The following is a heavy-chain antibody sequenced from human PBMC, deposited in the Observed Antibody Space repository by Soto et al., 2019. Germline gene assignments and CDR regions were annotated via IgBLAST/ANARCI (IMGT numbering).Heavy chain of an antibody. J-gene: IGHJ4*02. Sequence: SETLSLTCAVYGGSFSGYYWSWIRQPPGKGLEWIGEINHSGSTNYNPSLKSRVTISVDTSKNQFSLKLSSVTAADTAVYYCASFNYGYCSGGSCYPIDYWGQGTLVTVSS. V-gene: IGHV4-34*01. CDR2: INHSGST. CDR3: ASFNYGYCSGGSCYPIDY. CDR1: GGSFSGYY. D-gene: IGHD2-15*01.